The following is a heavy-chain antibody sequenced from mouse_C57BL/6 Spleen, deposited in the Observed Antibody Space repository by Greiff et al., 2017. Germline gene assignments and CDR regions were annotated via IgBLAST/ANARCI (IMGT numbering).Heavy chain of an antibody. Sequence: LEESGAELVRPGTSVKMSCKASGYTFTNYWIGWAKQRPGHGLEWIGDIYPGGGYTNYNEKFKGKATLTADKSSSTAYMQFSSLTSEDSAIYYCAREGVYYYGSSPYWYFDVWGTGTTVTVSS. V-gene: IGHV1-63*01. D-gene: IGHD1-1*01. J-gene: IGHJ1*03. CDR1: GYTFTNYW. CDR2: IYPGGGYT. CDR3: AREGVYYYGSSPYWYFDV.